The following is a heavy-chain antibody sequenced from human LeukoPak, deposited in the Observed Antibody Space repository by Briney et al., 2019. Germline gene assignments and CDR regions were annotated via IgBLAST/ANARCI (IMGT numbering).Heavy chain of an antibody. V-gene: IGHV3-48*01. Sequence: PGGSLRLSCVASGFTFSSYSMNWVRQAPGKGLEWVSYISTSSSLIYYADSVKGRFTISRDNAKNSIYLQMNSLRAEDTAVYYCARDPSPYSSPVDYWGQGTLVTVSS. CDR1: GFTFSSYS. CDR2: ISTSSSLI. J-gene: IGHJ4*02. CDR3: ARDPSPYSSPVDY. D-gene: IGHD6-13*01.